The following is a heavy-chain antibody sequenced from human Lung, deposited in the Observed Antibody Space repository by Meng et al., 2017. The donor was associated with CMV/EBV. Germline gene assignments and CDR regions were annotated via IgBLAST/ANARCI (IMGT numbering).Heavy chain of an antibody. D-gene: IGHD3-3*01. CDR2: INTYKGNT. CDR1: DYSFTSYG. V-gene: IGHV1-18*01. CDR3: ARSITIYRIDV. J-gene: IGHJ6*02. Sequence: ASVKVSCKASDYSFTSYGISWVRQAPGQGLEWMGWINTYKGNTNYAQKFQGRVTMTAETSTSTVYMEVRGLRFDDTAIYYCARSITIYRIDVWGLRTAVTVSS.